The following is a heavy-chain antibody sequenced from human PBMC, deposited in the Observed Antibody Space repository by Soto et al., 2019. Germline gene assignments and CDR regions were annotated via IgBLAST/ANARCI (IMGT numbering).Heavy chain of an antibody. CDR2: VSHDGRNT. Sequence: LRLSCAASGSTFSDYAMHWVRQAPGKGLEWVAVVSHDGRNTHYADSEKGRFTISRDSSKNTVSLEMTSLRAEDTAVYYCAKGGRQWLVTSDFNYWGQGALVTVSS. CDR3: AKGGRQWLVTSDFNY. D-gene: IGHD6-19*01. J-gene: IGHJ4*02. CDR1: GSTFSDYA. V-gene: IGHV3-30*18.